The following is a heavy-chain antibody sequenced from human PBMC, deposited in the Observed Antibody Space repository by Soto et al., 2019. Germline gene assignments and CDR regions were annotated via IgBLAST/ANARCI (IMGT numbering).Heavy chain of an antibody. CDR1: GGSIGSGTYS. CDR2: IHRSGST. V-gene: IGHV4-30-2*01. CDR3: ARTLLSSPPFFAF. Sequence: QLQLQESGSGLVKPSQTLSLTCAVSGGSIGSGTYSWSWIRQPPGKGLEWIGYIHRSGSTYYSPPLKGRATIPGKSSKNQFPLPLPFVPAGDPAVNYCARTLLSSPPFFAFWGRGILVTASS. J-gene: IGHJ4*02. D-gene: IGHD6-19*01.